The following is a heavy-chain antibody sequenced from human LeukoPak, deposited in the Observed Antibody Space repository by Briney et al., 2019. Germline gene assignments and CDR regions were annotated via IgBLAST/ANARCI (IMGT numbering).Heavy chain of an antibody. J-gene: IGHJ4*02. CDR2: INHSGST. CDR1: GGSFSGYY. CDR3: ARGIRYFDWLLGY. D-gene: IGHD3-9*01. Sequence: SETLSLTCAVYGGSFSGYYWSWIRHPPGKGLGWIGEINHSGSTNYNQSLKSRVTISVDTSKNQFSLKLSSVTAADTAVYYCARGIRYFDWLLGYWGQGTLVTVSS. V-gene: IGHV4-34*01.